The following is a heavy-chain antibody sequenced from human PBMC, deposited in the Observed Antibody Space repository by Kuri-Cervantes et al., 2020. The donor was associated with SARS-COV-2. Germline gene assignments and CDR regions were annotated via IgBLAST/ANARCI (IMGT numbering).Heavy chain of an antibody. V-gene: IGHV3-30*03. D-gene: IGHD1-26*01. J-gene: IGHJ4*02. Sequence: GESLKISCAASGFTFSSYSMNWVRQAPGKGLEWVAVISYDGSNKYYADSVKGRFTISRDNSKNTLYLQMNSLRAEDTAVYYCADWELLQLWGQGTLVTVSS. CDR3: ADWELLQL. CDR1: GFTFSSYS. CDR2: ISYDGSNK.